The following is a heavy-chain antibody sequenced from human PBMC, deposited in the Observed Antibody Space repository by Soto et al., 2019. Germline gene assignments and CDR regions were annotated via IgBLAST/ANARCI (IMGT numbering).Heavy chain of an antibody. J-gene: IGHJ4*02. V-gene: IGHV1-3*01. CDR3: AKTSGYYVYDY. Sequence: QVQLVQSGAEVKKPGASVKVSCKASGYTVTSYAMHWVRQAPGQRLEWMGWINAGNGNTKYSQKFQGRVTITRDTSASTAYMELSSLRSEDTAVYYCAKTSGYYVYDYWGKGTLVTVSS. D-gene: IGHD3-22*01. CDR2: INAGNGNT. CDR1: GYTVTSYA.